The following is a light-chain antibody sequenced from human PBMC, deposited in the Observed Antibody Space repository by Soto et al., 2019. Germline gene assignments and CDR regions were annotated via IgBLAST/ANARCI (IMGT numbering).Light chain of an antibody. V-gene: IGLV3-1*01. CDR3: QAWDASTGV. Sequence: SYELTQPPSMSVSPGQTASITCSGDKLGDKFVCWYQQKPGQSPTLVIYEDFKRPSGIPERFSGSNSGNTATLTISGTQAMDEADYDCQAWDASTGVFGTGTKVTVL. CDR2: EDF. CDR1: KLGDKF. J-gene: IGLJ1*01.